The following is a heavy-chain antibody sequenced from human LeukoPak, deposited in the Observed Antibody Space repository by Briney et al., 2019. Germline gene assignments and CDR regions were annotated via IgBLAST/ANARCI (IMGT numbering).Heavy chain of an antibody. J-gene: IGHJ4*02. D-gene: IGHD3-3*01. CDR2: IYSGGST. Sequence: PGGSLRLSCAASGFTVSSNYMSWVRQAPGKGLEWVSVIYSGGSTYYADSVKGRFTISRDNSKNTLYLQMNSLRAEDTAVHYCARDSSLEWLPGSFDYWGQGTLVTVSS. CDR1: GFTVSSNY. CDR3: ARDSSLEWLPGSFDY. V-gene: IGHV3-66*02.